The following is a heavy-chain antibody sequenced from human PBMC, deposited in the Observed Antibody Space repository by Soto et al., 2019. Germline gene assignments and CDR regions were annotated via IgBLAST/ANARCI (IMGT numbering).Heavy chain of an antibody. V-gene: IGHV3-9*01. CDR2: ISWNSGSI. CDR3: AKDIARRDGYNLFDY. CDR1: GFTFDDYA. Sequence: EVQLVESGGGLVQPGRSLRLSCAASGFTFDDYAMHWVRQAPGKGLEGVSGISWNSGSIGYADSVKGRFTISRDNAKNSLYLQMNSLRAEDTALYYCAKDIARRDGYNLFDYWGQGTLVTVSS. D-gene: IGHD5-12*01. J-gene: IGHJ4*02.